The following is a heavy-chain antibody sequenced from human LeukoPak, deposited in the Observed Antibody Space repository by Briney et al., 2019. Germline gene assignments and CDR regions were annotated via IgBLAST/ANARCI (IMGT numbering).Heavy chain of an antibody. D-gene: IGHD3-3*01. CDR2: TSSSGSII. Sequence: GGSLRLSCAASRFTFSSYEINWVRQAPGKGLEWFSYTSSSGSIIYYADSVKGRFTISRDNAKNSLYLQMNSLRAEDTAIYYCATGDDFWSGYYQLDYRGQGTLVTVSS. CDR1: RFTFSSYE. J-gene: IGHJ4*02. V-gene: IGHV3-48*03. CDR3: ATGDDFWSGYYQLDY.